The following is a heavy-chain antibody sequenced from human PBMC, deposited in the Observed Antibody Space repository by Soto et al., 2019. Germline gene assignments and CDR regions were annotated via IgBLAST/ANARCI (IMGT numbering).Heavy chain of an antibody. CDR3: ARIPPDILTGYPTGIDY. J-gene: IGHJ4*02. CDR2: IYSGGST. D-gene: IGHD3-9*01. Sequence: GGSLRLSCAASGFTVSSNYMSWVRQAPGKGLEWVSVIYSGGSTYYADSVKGRFTISRGNSKNTLYLQMNSLRAEDTAVYYCARIPPDILTGYPTGIDYWGQGTLVTVSS. V-gene: IGHV3-53*01. CDR1: GFTVSSNY.